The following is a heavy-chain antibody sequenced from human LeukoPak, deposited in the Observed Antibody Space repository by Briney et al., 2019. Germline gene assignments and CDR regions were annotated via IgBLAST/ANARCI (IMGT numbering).Heavy chain of an antibody. Sequence: PSETLSLTCAVHGGSFSDYYWSWIRQTPGKGLEWVGEILPSGTTNYNPSLKSRLTVSVDTSKNQFSLTLTSVTAADTAVYYCARHRGLYGDFYFDNWGQGTLVSVSS. CDR1: GGSFSDYY. CDR3: ARHRGLYGDFYFDN. D-gene: IGHD4-17*01. CDR2: ILPSGTT. J-gene: IGHJ4*02. V-gene: IGHV4-34*12.